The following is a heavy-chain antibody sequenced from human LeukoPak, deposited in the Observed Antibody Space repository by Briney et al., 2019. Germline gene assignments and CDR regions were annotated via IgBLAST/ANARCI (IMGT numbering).Heavy chain of an antibody. CDR1: GYTFTVYY. D-gene: IGHD6-19*01. V-gene: IGHV1-2*02. J-gene: IGHJ6*02. Sequence: GASVKVSCKASGYTFTVYYMHWVRQAPGQGLKCMGCINPNSGGTNYAQKFQGRVTMTRDTSISTAYMELSRLRSDDTAVYYCARDVEQWPKHYYYYGMDVWGQGTTVTVSS. CDR3: ARDVEQWPKHYYYYGMDV. CDR2: INPNSGGT.